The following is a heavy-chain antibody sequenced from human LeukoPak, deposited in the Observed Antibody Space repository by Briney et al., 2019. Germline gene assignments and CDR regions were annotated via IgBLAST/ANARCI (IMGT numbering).Heavy chain of an antibody. D-gene: IGHD3-22*01. CDR3: ARREYYYDSSGYSVGYFDY. CDR1: GYSFTSYW. J-gene: IGHJ4*02. V-gene: IGHV5-51*01. CDR2: IYPGDSDT. Sequence: AGESLKISCKGSGYSFTSYWIGWVRQMPGKGLEWMGIIYPGDSDTRYSPSFQGQVTISADKSISTAYLQWSSLKASDTATYYCARREYYYDSSGYSVGYFDYWGQGTLVTVSS.